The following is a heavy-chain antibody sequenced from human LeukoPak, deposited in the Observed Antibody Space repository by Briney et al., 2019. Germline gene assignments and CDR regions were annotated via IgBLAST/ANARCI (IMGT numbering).Heavy chain of an antibody. V-gene: IGHV1-8*01. CDR1: GYTFTSYD. CDR2: MNPNSGNT. Sequence: ASVKVSCKASGYTFTSYDNTWVRQATGRGHEWMGWMNPNSGNTGYAQKFQGRVTMTRNTSISKAYMELSSLRSEDAAVYYCATDSWYYYGSGSLDYWGQGTLVTVSS. J-gene: IGHJ4*02. D-gene: IGHD3-10*01. CDR3: ATDSWYYYGSGSLDY.